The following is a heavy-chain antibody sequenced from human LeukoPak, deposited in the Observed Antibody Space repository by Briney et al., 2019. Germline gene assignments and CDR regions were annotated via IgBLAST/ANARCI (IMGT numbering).Heavy chain of an antibody. J-gene: IGHJ4*02. D-gene: IGHD4-23*01. CDR2: IYSAGST. Sequence: GGSLRLSCAASGFTVSDSYMGWVRQAPGKGLEWVSLIYSAGSTYYADSVTGRFTISRDNSKNTLFLQMNSLRAEDTAVYYCARRGDGGRSFDYWGQGTLVTVSS. CDR1: GFTVSDSY. V-gene: IGHV3-53*01. CDR3: ARRGDGGRSFDY.